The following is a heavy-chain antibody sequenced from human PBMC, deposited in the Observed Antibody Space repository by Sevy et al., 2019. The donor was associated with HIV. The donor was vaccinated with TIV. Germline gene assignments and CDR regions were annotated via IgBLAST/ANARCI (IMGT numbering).Heavy chain of an antibody. CDR1: GDTFSTYD. V-gene: IGHV1-8*02. CDR3: ASGGSGDVWNYGYYYYGMDV. D-gene: IGHD3-3*01. Sequence: ASVKVSCKASGDTFSTYDINWVRQAPGQGLEWMGWMSPKSGSTGFAQKFQGRLTMTRDTSINTACMGLSSLRSEDTATYYSASGGSGDVWNYGYYYYGMDVWGQGTTVTVSS. J-gene: IGHJ6*02. CDR2: MSPKSGST.